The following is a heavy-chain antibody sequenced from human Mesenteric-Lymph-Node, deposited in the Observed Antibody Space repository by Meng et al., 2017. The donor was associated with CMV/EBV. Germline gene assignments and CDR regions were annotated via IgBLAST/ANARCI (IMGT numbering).Heavy chain of an antibody. CDR1: GFSFNHFA. Sequence: GESLKISCAASGFSFNHFAMHWVRQAPGKGLEWVAIVSYDGNNKYYADSVKGRFTISRDNAKNSLYLQMNSLRAEDTAVYYCARRSYYYGMDVWGQGTTVTVSS. V-gene: IGHV3-30-3*01. J-gene: IGHJ6*02. CDR3: ARRSYYYGMDV. CDR2: VSYDGNNK.